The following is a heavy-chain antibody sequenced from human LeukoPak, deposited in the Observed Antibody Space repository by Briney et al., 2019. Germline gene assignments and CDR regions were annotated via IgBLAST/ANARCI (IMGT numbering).Heavy chain of an antibody. Sequence: PSETLSLTCTVSGYSISSGYYWGWIRPPPGKGLKWIGIISHSGSTYYNPSLKSRVTISVDTSKNQFSLKLSSLTAADTAVYYCARLRRSRLAEFDYWGQGTLVTVSS. D-gene: IGHD3-3*02. CDR3: ARLRRSRLAEFDY. V-gene: IGHV4-38-2*02. J-gene: IGHJ4*02. CDR1: GYSISSGYY. CDR2: ISHSGST.